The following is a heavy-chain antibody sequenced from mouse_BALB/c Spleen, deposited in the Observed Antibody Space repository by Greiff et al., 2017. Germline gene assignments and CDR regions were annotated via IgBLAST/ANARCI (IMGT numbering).Heavy chain of an antibody. CDR2: IDPYYGGT. Sequence: VQLQQSGPELEKPGASVKISCTASGYSFTGYNMNWVKQSNGKGLEWIGNIDPYYGGTSYNQKFQGKATLTVDNSSSTAYMQLKSLTAEDSAVYYCARNYGSSYGFAYWGQGTLVTVSA. CDR3: ARNYGSSYGFAY. D-gene: IGHD1-1*01. CDR1: GYSFTGYN. V-gene: IGHV1S135*01. J-gene: IGHJ3*01.